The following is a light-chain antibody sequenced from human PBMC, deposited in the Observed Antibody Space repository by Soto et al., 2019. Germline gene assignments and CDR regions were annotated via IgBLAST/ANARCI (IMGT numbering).Light chain of an antibody. CDR3: QQYGKSAMFT. CDR1: QSVSSSY. CDR2: GAS. Sequence: EIVLTQSPGTLSLSPGDRATLSCRASQSVSSSYLAWYQQKPGQAPSLLIYGASNRATGIPDRFSGGGSGTDFTFTISRLEPEDFAVYYCQQYGKSAMFTFGQGTKLEIK. V-gene: IGKV3-20*01. J-gene: IGKJ2*01.